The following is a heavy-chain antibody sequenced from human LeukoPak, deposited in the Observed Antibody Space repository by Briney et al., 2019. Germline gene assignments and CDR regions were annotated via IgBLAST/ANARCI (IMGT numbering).Heavy chain of an antibody. Sequence: ASVKVSCKASGGTFSSYAISWVRQAPGQGLEWMGRIIPILGIANHAQKFQGRVTITADKSTSTAYMELSSLRSEDTAVYYCARHPILLRNLWFDPWGQGTLVTVSS. CDR2: IIPILGIA. D-gene: IGHD3-3*01. CDR1: GGTFSSYA. J-gene: IGHJ5*02. CDR3: ARHPILLRNLWFDP. V-gene: IGHV1-69*04.